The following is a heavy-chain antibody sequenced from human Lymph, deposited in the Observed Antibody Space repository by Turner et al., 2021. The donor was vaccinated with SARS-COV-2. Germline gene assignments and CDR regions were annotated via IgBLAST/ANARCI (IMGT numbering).Heavy chain of an antibody. CDR1: GFTFSDDY. CDR3: ARPLTSYYFYGMDV. V-gene: IGHV3-11*06. CDR2: ISSSSNYT. J-gene: IGHJ6*02. Sequence: QVQLVESGGGLVKPGGSLRLSCAAPGFTFSDDYMSWIRQAPGKGLEGVSYISSSSNYTNYADSVKSRFTISRDNAKNLLYLQMNSLRAEDTAVYYCARPLTSYYFYGMDVWGQGTTVTVSS. D-gene: IGHD3-9*01.